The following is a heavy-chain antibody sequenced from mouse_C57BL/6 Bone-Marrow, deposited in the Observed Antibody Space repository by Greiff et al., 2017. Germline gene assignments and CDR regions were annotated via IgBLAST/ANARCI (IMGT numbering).Heavy chain of an antibody. CDR3: ARIPTTVVDY. V-gene: IGHV3-6*01. CDR2: ISYDGSN. D-gene: IGHD1-1*01. Sequence: EVKLMESGPGLVKPSQSLSLTCPVTGYSITSGYYWNWIRQFPGNKLEWMGYISYDGSNNYNPSLKNRISITRDTSKNQFFLKLNSVTTEDTATYYCARIPTTVVDYWGQGTTLTVSS. J-gene: IGHJ2*01. CDR1: GYSITSGYY.